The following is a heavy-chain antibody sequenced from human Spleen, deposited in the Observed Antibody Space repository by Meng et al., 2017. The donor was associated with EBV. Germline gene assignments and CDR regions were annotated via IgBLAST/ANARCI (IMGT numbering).Heavy chain of an antibody. D-gene: IGHD3-10*01. CDR2: LIPMLGAP. CDR3: ASESGRGYTPDY. V-gene: IGHV1-69*06. J-gene: IGHJ4*02. Sequence: QVQLVQSGAEVKKPGASVKVSCKASGYTFTSYAMNWVRQAPGQGLEWMGGLIPMLGAPNYAQKFQDRVTIIADKSTSIHYMELSSLRSDDTAVYYCASESGRGYTPDYWGRGTLVTVSS. CDR1: GYTFTSYA.